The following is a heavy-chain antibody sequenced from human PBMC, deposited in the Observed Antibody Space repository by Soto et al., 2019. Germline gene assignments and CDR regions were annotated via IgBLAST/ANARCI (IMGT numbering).Heavy chain of an antibody. CDR1: GYSFTGYY. CDR3: ARVGVGATDPGGWFEH. D-gene: IGHD1-26*01. V-gene: IGHV1-69*13. Sequence: SVKVLCKASGYSFTGYYMHWVRQAPGQGLEWMGGIIPIFGTANYAQKFQGRVTITADESTSTAYMELSSLRSEDTAVYYCARVGVGATDPGGWFEHWGQGTLVTVSS. J-gene: IGHJ5*02. CDR2: IIPIFGTA.